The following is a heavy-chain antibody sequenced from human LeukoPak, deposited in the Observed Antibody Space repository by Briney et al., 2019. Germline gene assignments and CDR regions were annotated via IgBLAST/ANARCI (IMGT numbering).Heavy chain of an antibody. J-gene: IGHJ6*03. Sequence: SETLSLTCTVSGGSISSYYWSWIRQPPGKGLEGMGYIYYSGSTNYNHYLKSRVTISVDTSKIQFSLKLRSVTAADTAVYYCARDRWAEAGYYYYYMVVWGKGTTVTVSS. D-gene: IGHD6-13*01. CDR1: GGSISSYY. CDR2: IYYSGST. V-gene: IGHV4-59*01. CDR3: ARDRWAEAGYYYYYMVV.